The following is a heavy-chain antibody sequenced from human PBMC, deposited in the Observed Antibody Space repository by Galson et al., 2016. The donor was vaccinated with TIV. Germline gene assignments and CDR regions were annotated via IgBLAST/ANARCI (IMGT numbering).Heavy chain of an antibody. V-gene: IGHV3-20*04. D-gene: IGHD3-22*01. CDR3: ARQYYYDSTVTWEKYYFDY. CDR2: INGNDGTT. Sequence: SLRLSCAASGFTFDDYGMSWVRQAPGKGLERVSGINGNDGTTGYADSVKGRFTISRDNAKNALYLQMNSLGAEDTALYYCARQYYYDSTVTWEKYYFDYWGRGTLVTVSS. CDR1: GFTFDDYG. J-gene: IGHJ4*02.